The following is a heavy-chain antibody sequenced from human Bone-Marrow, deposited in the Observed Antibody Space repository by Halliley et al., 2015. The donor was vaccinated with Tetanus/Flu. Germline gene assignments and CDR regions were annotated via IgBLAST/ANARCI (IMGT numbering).Heavy chain of an antibody. Sequence: EWIGYIYYRGSTNYTPPLESRVTISAATSKNQFYLKLTSVTAADTAVYYCARRYGGNFDFWGQGTRVTVSS. CDR3: ARRYGGNFDF. D-gene: IGHD2-15*01. CDR2: IYYRGST. J-gene: IGHJ4*02. V-gene: IGHV4-61*07.